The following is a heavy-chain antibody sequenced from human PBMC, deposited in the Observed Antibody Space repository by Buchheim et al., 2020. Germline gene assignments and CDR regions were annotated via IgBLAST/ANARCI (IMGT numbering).Heavy chain of an antibody. J-gene: IGHJ4*02. CDR2: ISSSDSTI. CDR1: GFTFSDYY. V-gene: IGHV3-11*01. CDR3: ARVGDDVLRFLEWLTSFYFDY. Sequence: QVQLVESGGGLVKPGGSLRLSCVASGFTFSDYYMSWIRQAPGKGLEWVSYISSSDSTIYYADSAKGRFTISRDNAKNSLYLQMNSLRAEDTAVYYCARVGDDVLRFLEWLTSFYFDYWGQGTL. D-gene: IGHD3-3*01.